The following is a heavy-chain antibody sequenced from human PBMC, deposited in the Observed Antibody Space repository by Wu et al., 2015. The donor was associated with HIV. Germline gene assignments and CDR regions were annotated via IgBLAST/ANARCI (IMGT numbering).Heavy chain of an antibody. CDR2: ISAYNGNT. D-gene: IGHD3-22*01. CDR3: ARVAPGNYDSSGYYPFDY. CDR1: GYTFTSYG. J-gene: IGHJ4*02. V-gene: IGHV1-18*01. Sequence: QVQLVQSGAEVKKPGASVKVSCKASGYTFTSYGISWVRQAPGQGLEWMGWISAYNGNTNYAQKLQGRVTMTTDTSTSTAYMELRSLRSDDTAVYYCARVAPGNYDSSGYYPFDYWGQGTLVTVSS.